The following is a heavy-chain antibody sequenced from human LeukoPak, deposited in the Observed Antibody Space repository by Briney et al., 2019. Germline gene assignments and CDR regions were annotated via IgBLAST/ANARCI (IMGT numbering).Heavy chain of an antibody. V-gene: IGHV5-51*01. CDR3: ARQDCSGGSCYYQRNWFDP. Sequence: GGSLKISCKGSGYSFTNYWIGWVRQMPGKGLEWMGIIYPGDSDTRYSPSFQGQVTISADKSISTAYLQWSSLKASDTAMYYCARQDCSGGSCYYQRNWFDPWGQGTLVTVSS. D-gene: IGHD2-15*01. CDR2: IYPGDSDT. CDR1: GYSFTNYW. J-gene: IGHJ5*02.